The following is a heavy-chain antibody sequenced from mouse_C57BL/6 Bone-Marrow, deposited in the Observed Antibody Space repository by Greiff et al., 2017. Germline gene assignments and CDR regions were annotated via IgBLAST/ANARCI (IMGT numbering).Heavy chain of an antibody. V-gene: IGHV5-16*01. CDR1: GFTFSDYY. J-gene: IGHJ4*01. CDR2: INYDGSST. D-gene: IGHD1-1*01. CDR3: ARHYGSGYFYAMDY. Sequence: EVKLVESEGGLVQPGSSMKLSCTASGFTFSDYYMAWVRQVPEKGLEWVANINYDGSSTYYLDSLKSRFTISRDNAKNILYLQMSSLKSEDTATYYCARHYGSGYFYAMDYWGEGTSVTVSS.